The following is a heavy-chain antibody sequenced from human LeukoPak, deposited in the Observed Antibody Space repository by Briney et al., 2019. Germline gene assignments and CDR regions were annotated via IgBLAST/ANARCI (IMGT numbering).Heavy chain of an antibody. D-gene: IGHD6-6*01. Sequence: ASVKVSCKASGYTFTSYDINWVRQATGQGLEWMGWMNPNSGNTGYAQKFQGRVTMTRKTSISTAYMELSSLSAEDTAVYYCARGGRIEVTQPVDYWGQGTLVTASS. CDR1: GYTFTSYD. CDR2: MNPNSGNT. V-gene: IGHV1-8*01. CDR3: ARGGRIEVTQPVDY. J-gene: IGHJ4*02.